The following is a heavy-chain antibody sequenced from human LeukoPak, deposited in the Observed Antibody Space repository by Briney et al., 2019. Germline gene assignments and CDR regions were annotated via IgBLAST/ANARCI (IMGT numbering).Heavy chain of an antibody. CDR3: ASALKRGSAGTLIDH. CDR2: MNPNSGNT. J-gene: IGHJ4*02. D-gene: IGHD6-13*01. CDR1: GYSFTSHD. V-gene: IGHV1-8*01. Sequence: ASVKVSWKASGYSFTSHDINWMRQATGQGLEWMGWMNPNSGNTGYAQKFQDRVTMTRNTSISTAYLELSSLGSEDTAMYYCASALKRGSAGTLIDHWGQGTLVTVPS.